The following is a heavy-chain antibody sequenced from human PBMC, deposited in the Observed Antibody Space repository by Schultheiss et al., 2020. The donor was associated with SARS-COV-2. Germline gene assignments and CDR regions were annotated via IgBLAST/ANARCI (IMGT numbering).Heavy chain of an antibody. D-gene: IGHD4-11*01. CDR2: ISSNGGST. CDR1: GFTFSSYA. J-gene: IGHJ4*02. CDR3: VKYPYSNYDGYFDY. Sequence: GGSLRLSCSASGFTFSSYAMHWVRQAPGKGLEYVSAISSNGGSTYYADSVKGRFTISRDNSKNTLYLQMSSLRAEDTAVYYCVKYPYSNYDGYFDYWGQGTLVTVSS. V-gene: IGHV3-64D*06.